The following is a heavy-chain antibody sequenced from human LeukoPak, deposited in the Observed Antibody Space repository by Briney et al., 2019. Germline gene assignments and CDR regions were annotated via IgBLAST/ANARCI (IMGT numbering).Heavy chain of an antibody. D-gene: IGHD3-22*01. CDR1: GYTFTGYY. CDR2: INPNSGGT. V-gene: IGHV1-2*04. CDR3: ARGLQEYYYDSSGSFFGSSGY. J-gene: IGHJ4*02. Sequence: ASVKVSCKASGYTFTGYYMHWVRQAPGQGLEWMGWINPNSGGTNYAQKFQGWVTMTRDTSISTAYMELSRLRSDDTAVYYCARGLQEYYYDSSGSFFGSSGYWGQGTLATVSS.